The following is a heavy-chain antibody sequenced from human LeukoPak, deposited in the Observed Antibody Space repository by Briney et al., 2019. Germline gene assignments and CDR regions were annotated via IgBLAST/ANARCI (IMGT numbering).Heavy chain of an antibody. Sequence: GGSLRLSCAASGFTFSSYAMSWVRQAPGKGLEWVSAISGSGGSTYYADSVKGRFTTSRDNSKNTLYLQMNSLRAEDTAVYYCAKDGSAGISTMVRGVRRWFDPWGQGTLVTVSS. CDR1: GFTFSSYA. V-gene: IGHV3-23*01. D-gene: IGHD3-10*01. CDR2: ISGSGGST. CDR3: AKDGSAGISTMVRGVRRWFDP. J-gene: IGHJ5*02.